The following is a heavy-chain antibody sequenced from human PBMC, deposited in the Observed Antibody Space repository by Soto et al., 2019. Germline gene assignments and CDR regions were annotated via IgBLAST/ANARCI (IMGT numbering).Heavy chain of an antibody. CDR1: GYSFTSYW. V-gene: IGHV5-51*01. D-gene: IGHD6-6*01. CDR3: ARGNRPPTYYFED. Sequence: VESLKISCKASGYSFTSYWIGWVRQMPGKGLELMGIMYPGDSDTRYSPSFQGQVTISADKSISTAYLQWSSLKASDTAIYYCARGNRPPTYYFEDWGQGTLVTVSS. CDR2: MYPGDSDT. J-gene: IGHJ4*02.